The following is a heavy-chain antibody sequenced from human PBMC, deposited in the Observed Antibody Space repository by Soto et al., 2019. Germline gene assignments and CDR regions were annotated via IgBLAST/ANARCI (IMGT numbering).Heavy chain of an antibody. J-gene: IGHJ6*03. CDR1: GFTFSSYA. V-gene: IGHV3-23*01. D-gene: IGHD4-17*01. Sequence: GGSLRLSCAASGFTFSSYAMSWVRQAPGKGLEWVSAISGSGGSTYYADSVKGRLTISRDNSKNTLYLQMNSLRAEDTAVYYCAKFYGDYVGYYYYYMDVWGKGTTVTVSS. CDR3: AKFYGDYVGYYYYYMDV. CDR2: ISGSGGST.